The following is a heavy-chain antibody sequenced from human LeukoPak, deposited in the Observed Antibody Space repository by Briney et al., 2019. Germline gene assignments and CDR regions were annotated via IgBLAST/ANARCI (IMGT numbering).Heavy chain of an antibody. CDR3: AKVGEKNMVEAFEI. Sequence: PGRSLRLSCAASGFKFSHFGLHWVRQAPGKGLGWVAVISHDGGNKYYGDSVKGRFTVSRDNSKNTVYLQMNSLRPDDTAVYYCAKVGEKNMVEAFEIWGQGTRVTVSP. V-gene: IGHV3-30*18. J-gene: IGHJ3*02. CDR2: ISHDGGNK. CDR1: GFKFSHFG. D-gene: IGHD2/OR15-2a*01.